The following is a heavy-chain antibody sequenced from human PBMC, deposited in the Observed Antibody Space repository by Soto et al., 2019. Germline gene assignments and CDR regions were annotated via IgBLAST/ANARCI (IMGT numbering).Heavy chain of an antibody. CDR1: GYTFTSYA. J-gene: IGHJ6*03. V-gene: IGHV1-3*01. Sequence: ASVKVSCKASGYTFTSYAMHWVRQAPGQRLEWMGWINAGNGNTKYSQKFQGRVTITRDTSASTAYMELSSLRSEDTAVYYCARVATFYNYMDVGGKGTRATVP. CDR2: INAGNGNT. CDR3: ARVATFYNYMDV.